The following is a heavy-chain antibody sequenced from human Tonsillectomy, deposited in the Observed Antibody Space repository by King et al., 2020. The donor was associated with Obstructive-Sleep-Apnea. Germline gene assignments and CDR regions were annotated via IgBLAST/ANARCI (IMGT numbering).Heavy chain of an antibody. Sequence: QLVQSGGGLVKPGGSLRLSCAASGFTFSDYYMSWIRQAPGKGLEWVSYIGGSSNYTNYADSVKGRFTISRDNAKNSLYLQMNSPRAEDAAVYYCARGEPYYYDSSTYWPPSYYYGMDVWGQGTTVTVSS. D-gene: IGHD3-22*01. CDR1: GFTFSDYY. CDR3: ARGEPYYYDSSTYWPPSYYYGMDV. V-gene: IGHV3-11*06. J-gene: IGHJ6*02. CDR2: IGGSSNYT.